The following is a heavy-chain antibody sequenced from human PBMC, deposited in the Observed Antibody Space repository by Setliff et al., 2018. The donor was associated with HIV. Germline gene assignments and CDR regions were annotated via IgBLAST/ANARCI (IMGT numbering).Heavy chain of an antibody. CDR3: AKQGSGSYYFDY. J-gene: IGHJ4*02. Sequence: PSETLSLTCTVSGGSISIYYWSWIRQPPGKGLEWIGYIYPIGSPDFPSGNTVYNPSSRSRVTISLDTSKNQFSLKLTSVAAADTAVYYCAKQGSGSYYFDYWGQGTLVTVSS. D-gene: IGHD3-10*01. CDR2: IYPIGSPDFPSGNT. V-gene: IGHV4-4*08. CDR1: GGSISIYY.